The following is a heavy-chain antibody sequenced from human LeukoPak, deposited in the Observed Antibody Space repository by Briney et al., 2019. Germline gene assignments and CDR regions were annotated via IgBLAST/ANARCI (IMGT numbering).Heavy chain of an antibody. J-gene: IGHJ1*01. V-gene: IGHV1-24*01. D-gene: IGHD2-8*01. Sequence: ASVKVSCKLSGDTLTELSMHWVRQPPGKGLEWMGGFDPEEGETIYAQRFQGRVTMTEDTVTDTAHMELSSLTSEDTAVYYCATAGIVLDTGAEFLLHWGQGTLVTVSS. CDR3: ATAGIVLDTGAEFLLH. CDR2: FDPEEGET. CDR1: GDTLTELS.